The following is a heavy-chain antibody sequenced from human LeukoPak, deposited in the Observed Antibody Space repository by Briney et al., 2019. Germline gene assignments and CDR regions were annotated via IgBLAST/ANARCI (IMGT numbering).Heavy chain of an antibody. Sequence: ASVKVSCKASGYTFTSYGISWVRQAPGQGLEWMGWISAYNGNTNYAQKLQGRVTMTTDTSTSTAYMELRSLRSDDTAVYYCARVDYYDSSSYSDYWGQGTLVTVSS. V-gene: IGHV1-18*01. J-gene: IGHJ4*02. CDR3: ARVDYYDSSSYSDY. CDR1: GYTFTSYG. D-gene: IGHD3-22*01. CDR2: ISAYNGNT.